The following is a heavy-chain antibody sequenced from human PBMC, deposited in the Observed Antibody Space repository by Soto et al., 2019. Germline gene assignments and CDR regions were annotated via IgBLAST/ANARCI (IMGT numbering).Heavy chain of an antibody. D-gene: IGHD3-22*01. CDR3: ARDWGTPGRGSAVGYSYHYGMDV. CDR2: IKDDGSEK. CDR1: EFTFNTYW. Sequence: EVQLVESGGGLVQPGGSLRLSCLASEFTFNTYWMNWVSQAPGRGLEWVANIKDDGSEKNYVDSVKGRFTISRDNAKNSLYLKMNSLRGEDTAVYFCARDWGTPGRGSAVGYSYHYGMDVWGQGTTVTVSS. V-gene: IGHV3-7*05. J-gene: IGHJ6*02.